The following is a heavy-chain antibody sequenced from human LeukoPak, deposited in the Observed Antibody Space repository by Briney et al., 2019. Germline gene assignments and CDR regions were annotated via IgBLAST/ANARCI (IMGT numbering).Heavy chain of an antibody. D-gene: IGHD3-16*01. CDR1: GFTFNNYL. CDR3: VTEGQERLGTGGFDH. V-gene: IGHV3-30*09. J-gene: IGHJ4*02. CDR2: ISEDGSRE. Sequence: GGSLRLSCAASGFTFNNYLMHWVRQAPGKGLEWVAGISEDGSREYYVDSVKGRFAISRDNSKSTLHLQMNSLRVDDTTVYYCVTEGQERLGTGGFDHWGQGTLVTVSS.